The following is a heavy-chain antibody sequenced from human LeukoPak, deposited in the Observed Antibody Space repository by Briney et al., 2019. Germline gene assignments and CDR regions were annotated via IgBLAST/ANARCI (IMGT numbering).Heavy chain of an antibody. D-gene: IGHD3-22*01. CDR1: GFTFSDYY. V-gene: IGHV3-11*03. J-gene: IGHJ4*02. CDR3: AAALYDSSTGFDY. Sequence: PGGSLRLSCAASGFTFSDYYMSWIRQAPGKGLEWVSYISSSSSYTNYADSVKGRFTISRDNAKNSLYLQMNSLRAEDTAVYYCAAALYDSSTGFDYWGQGTLVTVSS. CDR2: ISSSSSYT.